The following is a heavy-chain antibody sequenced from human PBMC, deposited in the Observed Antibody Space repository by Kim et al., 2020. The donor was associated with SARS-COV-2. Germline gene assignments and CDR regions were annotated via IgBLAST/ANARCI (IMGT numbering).Heavy chain of an antibody. CDR3: GRAGLGSWYMGDYYYYGMHV. V-gene: IGHV3-53*01. Sequence: GGSLRLSCAASGFTVSSSYMSWVRQAPGKGLEWVSVMHSGGSTHYADSVKGRFTISRENSKNTLYLQMNSLRAEDTAVYYCGRAGLGSWYMGDYYYYGMHVWGRGTTVTVSS. J-gene: IGHJ6*02. D-gene: IGHD6-13*01. CDR2: MHSGGST. CDR1: GFTVSSSY.